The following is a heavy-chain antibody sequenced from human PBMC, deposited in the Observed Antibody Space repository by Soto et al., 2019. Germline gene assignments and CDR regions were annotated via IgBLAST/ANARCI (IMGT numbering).Heavy chain of an antibody. CDR1: GGTFSSYA. V-gene: IGHV1-69*01. D-gene: IGHD6-13*01. J-gene: IGHJ2*01. CDR3: ARGGYSSSWRQNWYFDL. CDR2: IIPIFGTA. Sequence: QVQLVQSGAEVKKPGSSVKVPCKASGGTFSSYAISWVRQAPGQGLEWMGGIIPIFGTANYAQKFQGRVTITADESTSTAYMELSSLRSEDTAVYYCARGGYSSSWRQNWYFDLWGRGTLVTVSS.